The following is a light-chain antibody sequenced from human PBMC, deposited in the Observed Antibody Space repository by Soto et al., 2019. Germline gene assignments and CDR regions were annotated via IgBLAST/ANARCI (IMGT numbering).Light chain of an antibody. CDR1: QSFSTW. CDR2: KAS. Sequence: DIQMTQSRSTLSASVGDRVTITCRASQSFSTWLAWYQQKPGKAPKLLIYKASTLKSGVPSRFSGSGSGTEFTLTISSLQPDDFATYYCQHYNSYSEAFGQGTKVDI. CDR3: QHYNSYSEA. J-gene: IGKJ1*01. V-gene: IGKV1-5*03.